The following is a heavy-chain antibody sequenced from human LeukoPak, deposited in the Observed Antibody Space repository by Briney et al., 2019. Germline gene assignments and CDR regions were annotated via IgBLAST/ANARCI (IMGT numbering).Heavy chain of an antibody. D-gene: IGHD2-15*01. V-gene: IGHV3-30-3*01. CDR2: ISYDGSNK. J-gene: IGHJ4*02. Sequence: PGGSLRLSCAASGFTFSSYAMHWVRQAPGKGLEWVAVISYDGSNKYYADSVKGRFTISRDNSKNTLYLQMNSLRAGDTAVYYCTTDPYCSGGSCYFHWGQGTLVTVSS. CDR1: GFTFSSYA. CDR3: TTDPYCSGGSCYFH.